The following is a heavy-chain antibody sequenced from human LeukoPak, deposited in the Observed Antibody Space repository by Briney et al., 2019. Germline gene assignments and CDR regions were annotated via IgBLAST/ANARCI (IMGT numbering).Heavy chain of an antibody. CDR1: GYSISSGYY. CDR2: IYHSGST. D-gene: IGHD5-12*01. V-gene: IGHV4-38-2*01. CDR3: ARGHSGYDYGLFGY. J-gene: IGHJ4*02. Sequence: SETLSLTCAVSGYSISSGYYWGWIRQPPGKGLEWIGSIYHSGSTYYNPSLKSRVTISVDTSKNQFSLKLSSVTAADTAVYYCARGHSGYDYGLFGYWGQGTLVTVSS.